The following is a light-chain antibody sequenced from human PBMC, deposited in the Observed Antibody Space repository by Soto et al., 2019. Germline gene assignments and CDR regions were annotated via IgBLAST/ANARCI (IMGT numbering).Light chain of an antibody. J-gene: IGKJ3*01. CDR2: GAS. V-gene: IGKV3-15*01. CDR1: QTISSN. Sequence: DIVMTQSPATLSVSPGERATLSCRASQTISSNLAWYQQKPGQTPRLLIYGASTRAASIPARFSGSGSGTDFTLTISSLQSEDFAVYYCQQYNNWPPFTFGPGTKVDIK. CDR3: QQYNNWPPFT.